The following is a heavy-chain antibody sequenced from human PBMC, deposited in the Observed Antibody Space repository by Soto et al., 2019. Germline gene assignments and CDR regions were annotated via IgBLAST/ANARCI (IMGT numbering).Heavy chain of an antibody. CDR1: GFIFSSYA. Sequence: QVQLVESGGGVVQPGRSLTLSCAASGFIFSSYAMHWVRQAPGKGLEWVAVIAYDGSIKYYADSVKGRFTISRDNSKNTLYLQMNSLRAEDTAIYYCARDPFLPCPGGSCCSDGFDYWGQGTLVTVSS. J-gene: IGHJ4*02. D-gene: IGHD2-15*01. V-gene: IGHV3-30-3*01. CDR2: IAYDGSIK. CDR3: ARDPFLPCPGGSCCSDGFDY.